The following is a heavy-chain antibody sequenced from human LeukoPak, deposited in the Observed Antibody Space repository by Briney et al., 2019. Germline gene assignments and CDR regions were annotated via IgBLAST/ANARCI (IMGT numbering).Heavy chain of an antibody. CDR3: ARVVWFGSWAMLDP. Sequence: ASVKVSCKASGYTFTSYDINWVRQATGQGLEWMGWMNPNSGHRGYAQKFQGRVTMTRNTSISTAYMELSSLRSEDTAVYYCARVVWFGSWAMLDPWGQGTLVTVSS. CDR1: GYTFTSYD. CDR2: MNPNSGHR. V-gene: IGHV1-8*02. J-gene: IGHJ5*02. D-gene: IGHD3-10*01.